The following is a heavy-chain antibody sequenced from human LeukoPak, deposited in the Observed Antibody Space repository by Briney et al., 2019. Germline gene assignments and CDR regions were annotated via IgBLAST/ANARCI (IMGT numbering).Heavy chain of an antibody. V-gene: IGHV3-53*01. CDR3: AKIAETSGSYGQGFDY. CDR1: GFTVSSNY. J-gene: IGHJ4*02. CDR2: IYSGGST. Sequence: PGGSLRLSCAASGFTVSSNYMSWVRQAPGKGLEWVSVIYSGGSTYYADSVKGRFTISRDNSKNTLYLQMNSLRAEDTAVYYCAKIAETSGSYGQGFDYWGQGTLVTVSS. D-gene: IGHD1-26*01.